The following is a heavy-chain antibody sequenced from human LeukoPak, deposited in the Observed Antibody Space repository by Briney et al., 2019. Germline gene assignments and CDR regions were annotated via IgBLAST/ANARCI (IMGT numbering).Heavy chain of an antibody. CDR2: IYTSGST. CDR3: ARSPPYGAGSAFDI. V-gene: IGHV4-4*09. D-gene: IGHD4-17*01. CDR1: GGSISSYY. Sequence: PSETLSLTCTVSGGSISSYYWSWIRQPPGKGLEWIGYIYTSGSTNYNPSLKSRVTISVDTSKSQFSLKLSSVTAADTAVYYCARSPPYGAGSAFDIWGQGTMVTVSS. J-gene: IGHJ3*02.